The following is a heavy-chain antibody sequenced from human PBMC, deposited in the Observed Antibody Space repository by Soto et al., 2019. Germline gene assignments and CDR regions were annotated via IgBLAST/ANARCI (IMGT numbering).Heavy chain of an antibody. CDR1: GFTFSSYS. V-gene: IGHV3-48*01. CDR3: ARDVSYSIAVGFDP. Sequence: GGSLRLSCAASGFTFSSYSMNWVRQAPGKGLEWVSYISSSSSTIYYADSVKGRFTISRDNAKNSLYLQMNSLRAEDTAVYYCARDVSYSIAVGFDPWGQGTLVTVSS. CDR2: ISSSSSTI. J-gene: IGHJ5*02. D-gene: IGHD6-19*01.